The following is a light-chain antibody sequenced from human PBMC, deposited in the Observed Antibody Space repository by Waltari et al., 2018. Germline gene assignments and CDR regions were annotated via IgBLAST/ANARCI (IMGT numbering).Light chain of an antibody. CDR3: MQALDTPLT. J-gene: IGKJ3*01. Sequence: DIVMTQSPLSLPVTPGEPASISCKSSQSLLYSTGSNYLDWYLQKPGQSPQLLIYLGSYRASGVPDRFSGSGSGTDFTLKISRVEADDVGVYFCMQALDTPLTFGPGTKVDF. CDR1: QSLLYSTGSNY. CDR2: LGS. V-gene: IGKV2-28*01.